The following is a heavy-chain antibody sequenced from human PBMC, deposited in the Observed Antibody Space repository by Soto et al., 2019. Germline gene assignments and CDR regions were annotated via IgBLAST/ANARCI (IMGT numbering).Heavy chain of an antibody. CDR2: IYSGGST. CDR1: GFTVSSNY. CDR3: ARSLAHFNWFDP. J-gene: IGHJ5*02. Sequence: EVQLVESGGGLVQPGGSLRLSCAASGFTVSSNYMSWVRQAPGKGLEWVSVIYSGGSTYYADSVKGRFTISRDNSKNTRYLQMNSLRAEDTAVYYCARSLAHFNWFDPWGQGTLVTVAS. D-gene: IGHD3-3*02. V-gene: IGHV3-66*01.